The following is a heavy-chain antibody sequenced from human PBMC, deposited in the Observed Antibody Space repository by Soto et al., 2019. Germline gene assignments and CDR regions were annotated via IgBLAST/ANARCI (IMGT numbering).Heavy chain of an antibody. J-gene: IGHJ3*02. CDR1: GFTVISNY. V-gene: IGHV3-53*01. CDR3: ASLVVVAANDAFDI. D-gene: IGHD2-15*01. Sequence: GGSLRLSCGASGFTVISNYMSWVRQAPGKGLEWVSVIYSGGSTYYADSVKGRFTISRDNSKNTLYLQMNSLRAEDTAVYYCASLVVVAANDAFDIWGQGTMVTVSS. CDR2: IYSGGST.